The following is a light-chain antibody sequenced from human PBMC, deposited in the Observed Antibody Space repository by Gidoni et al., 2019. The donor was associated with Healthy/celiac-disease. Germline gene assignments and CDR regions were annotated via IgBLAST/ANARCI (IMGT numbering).Light chain of an antibody. CDR1: QSISSY. Sequence: QMTQSPSSLSASVGDRVTITCRASQSISSYLNWYQQKPGKAPKLLIYAASSLQSGVPSRFSGSGSGTDFTLTISSLQPEDFATYYCQQSYSTPFTFGPGTKVDIK. V-gene: IGKV1-39*01. J-gene: IGKJ3*01. CDR3: QQSYSTPFT. CDR2: AAS.